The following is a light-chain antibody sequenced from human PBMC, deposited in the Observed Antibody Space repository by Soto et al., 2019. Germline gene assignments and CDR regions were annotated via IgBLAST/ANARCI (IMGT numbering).Light chain of an antibody. CDR1: HGVSSY. CDR3: QQVNSYPYT. J-gene: IGKJ2*01. V-gene: IGKV1-9*01. Sequence: IQLTQSPSSLSASVGDRVTITCRASHGVSSYLAWYQQKPGKAPKLLIYGSSTLQSGVLSRFSGSGSGTDFTLTISSLQPEDFATYYCQQVNSYPYTFGQGTKLEIK. CDR2: GSS.